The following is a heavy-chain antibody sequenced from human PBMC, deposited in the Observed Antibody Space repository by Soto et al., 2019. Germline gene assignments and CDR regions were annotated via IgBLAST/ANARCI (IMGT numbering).Heavy chain of an antibody. D-gene: IGHD6-13*01. CDR2: ITGSGAST. Sequence: EVQLLASGGGLVQPGGSLRLSCAASGFTFSSYAMNWFRQAPGKGLEWVSVITGSGASTYYADSVTGRFTISRDNSKDTMYLQMNSLRAEDTAVYYCTNTPYSSNFLGQGILGTVSS. J-gene: IGHJ4*02. V-gene: IGHV3-23*01. CDR1: GFTFSSYA. CDR3: TNTPYSSNF.